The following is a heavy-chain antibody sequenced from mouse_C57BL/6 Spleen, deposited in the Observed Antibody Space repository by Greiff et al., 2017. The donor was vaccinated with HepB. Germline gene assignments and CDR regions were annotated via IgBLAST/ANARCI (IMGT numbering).Heavy chain of an antibody. CDR2: INPGSGGT. CDR1: GYAFTNYL. CDR3: ARGSWDGYFDV. V-gene: IGHV1-54*01. J-gene: IGHJ1*03. Sequence: VQLQQSGAELVRPGTSVKVSCKASGYAFTNYLIEWVKQRPGQGLEWIGVINPGSGGTNYNEKFKGKATLTADKSSSTAYMQLSSLTSEDSAVYFCARGSWDGYFDVWGTGTTVTVSS. D-gene: IGHD4-1*01.